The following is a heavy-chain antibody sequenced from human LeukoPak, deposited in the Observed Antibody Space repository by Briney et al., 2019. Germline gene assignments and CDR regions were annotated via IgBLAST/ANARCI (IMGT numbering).Heavy chain of an antibody. CDR1: AYTFTNYF. D-gene: IGHD2-15*01. V-gene: IGHV1-2*02. CDR3: ARVEGCSGGTCYWFDP. J-gene: IGHJ5*02. Sequence: ASVKVSCKTSAYTFTNYFVHWVRQAPGQGLEWMGWINPNSGGTNYAQKFQARVTMTRDTSITTAYMELRGLTSDDTAIYYCARVEGCSGGTCYWFDPWGQGTLVTVSS. CDR2: INPNSGGT.